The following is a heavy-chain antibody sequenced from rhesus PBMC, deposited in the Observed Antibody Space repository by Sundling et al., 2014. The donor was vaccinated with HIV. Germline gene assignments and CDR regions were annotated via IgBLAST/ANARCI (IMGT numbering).Heavy chain of an antibody. J-gene: IGHJ6*01. V-gene: IGHV3-59*01. CDR2: ISYTGGST. Sequence: EVQLVESGGGLAKPGGSLRLSCAASGFSFSDYYIHDWVRQAPGKGLEWVSGISYTGGSTYYTDSVKGRFTISRENAKNTLYLQMDSLRAEDTAVYYCARRMPGTGGLDSWGQGVVVTVSS. D-gene: IGHD5-24*01. CDR1: GFSFSDYY. CDR3: ARRMPGTGGLDS.